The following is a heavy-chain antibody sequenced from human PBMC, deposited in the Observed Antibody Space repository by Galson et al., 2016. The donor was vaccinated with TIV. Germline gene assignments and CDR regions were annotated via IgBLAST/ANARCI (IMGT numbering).Heavy chain of an antibody. Sequence: SLRLSCAASGFTFSTYTINWVRQALGKGLEWVSSISTSSLHKYYADSVKGRFTISRDNTKNSLYLQMNSLRAEDTAVYFCARGAYDSSGYGGWFDPWGQGTLVIVSS. V-gene: IGHV3-21*01. CDR3: ARGAYDSSGYGGWFDP. CDR1: GFTFSTYT. J-gene: IGHJ5*02. CDR2: ISTSSLHK. D-gene: IGHD3-22*01.